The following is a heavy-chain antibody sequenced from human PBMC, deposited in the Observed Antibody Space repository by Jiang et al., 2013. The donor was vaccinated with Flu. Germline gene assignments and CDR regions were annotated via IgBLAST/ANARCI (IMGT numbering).Heavy chain of an antibody. V-gene: IGHV3-33*01. Sequence: VQLVESGGGVVQPGRSLRLSCAASGFTFSSYGMHWVRQTPGKGLEWVAVIWYDGSNKYYADSVKGRFTISRDNSRNTLYLQMNSLRAEDTAVYYCARDDASDWYYDFXGPGTQVTVSS. D-gene: IGHD2-2*01. CDR1: GFTFSSYG. CDR3: ARDDASDWYYDF. CDR2: IWYDGSNK. J-gene: IGHJ2*01.